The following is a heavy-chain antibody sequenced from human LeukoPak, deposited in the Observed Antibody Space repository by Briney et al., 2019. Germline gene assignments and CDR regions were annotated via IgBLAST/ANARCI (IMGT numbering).Heavy chain of an antibody. CDR2: IYDTGNT. CDR3: ARDVGDGGSGSFQDY. J-gene: IGHJ4*02. V-gene: IGHV4-59*13. CDR1: GDSFNDYF. D-gene: IGHD3-10*01. Sequence: PSESLSLTCTVSGDSFNDYFRSWIRQPPGKGLEWSGHIYDTGNTNYNPSFEGRATISLATSKNQVSLKLTSVTAADTAMYYCARDVGDGGSGSFQDYWGQGILVIVSS.